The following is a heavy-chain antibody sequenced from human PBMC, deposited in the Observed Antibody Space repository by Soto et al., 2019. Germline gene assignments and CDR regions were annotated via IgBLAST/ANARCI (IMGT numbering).Heavy chain of an antibody. J-gene: IGHJ6*03. Sequence: ASLRLSCTASGFTISSNSMHWVRQAPGKGLVWVSRINSDGSSTSYADSVKGRFTISRDNSKNTLYLQMNSLRAEDTAVYYCAKDGFGCSGGSCYSSPYYYYMDVWGKGTTVTVSS. CDR1: GFTISSNS. D-gene: IGHD2-15*01. V-gene: IGHV3-74*01. CDR3: AKDGFGCSGGSCYSSPYYYYMDV. CDR2: INSDGSST.